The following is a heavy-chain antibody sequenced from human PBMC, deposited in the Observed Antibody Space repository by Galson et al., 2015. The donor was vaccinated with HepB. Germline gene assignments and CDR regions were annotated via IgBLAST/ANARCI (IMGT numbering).Heavy chain of an antibody. D-gene: IGHD3-10*01. J-gene: IGHJ4*02. V-gene: IGHV1-24*01. CDR2: FDPEDGET. CDR3: ATVRMVRGVIAQYYFDY. CDR1: GYTLTELS. Sequence: SVKVSCKVSGYTLTELSMHWVRQAPGKGLEWMGGFDPEDGETIYAQKFQGRVTMTEDTSTDTAYMELSSLRSEDTAVYYCATVRMVRGVIAQYYFDYWGQGTLVTVSS.